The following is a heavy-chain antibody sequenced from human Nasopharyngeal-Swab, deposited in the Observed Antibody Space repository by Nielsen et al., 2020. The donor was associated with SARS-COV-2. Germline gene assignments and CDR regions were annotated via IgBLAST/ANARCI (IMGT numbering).Heavy chain of an antibody. CDR3: AGRGEGYGDYLDY. V-gene: IGHV4-59*08. CDR1: GGSISNYH. J-gene: IGHJ4*02. Sequence: SETLSLTCSVSGGSISNYHWNWIRQPPGKGLEWIGYIYYSGSTNYNPSLKSRVTISVDTSKNQFSLKLSSVTAADTAVDYCAGRGEGYGDYLDYWGQGTLVTVSS. D-gene: IGHD4-17*01. CDR2: IYYSGST.